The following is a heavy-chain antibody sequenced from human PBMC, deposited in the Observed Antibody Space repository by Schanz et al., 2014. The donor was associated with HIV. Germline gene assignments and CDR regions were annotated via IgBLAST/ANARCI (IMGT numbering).Heavy chain of an antibody. CDR3: AQMGAFAAFDI. D-gene: IGHD3-16*01. J-gene: IGHJ3*02. Sequence: VQLVESGGGLVQPGGSLRLSCAASGFTFSTNDMHWVRQVPGKGLEWVAVISHNGNNDYYADSVKGRFTISRDNSRNTLFLQMDSLRVDDTAVYYCAQMGAFAAFDIWGHGTVVTVSS. CDR1: GFTFSTND. V-gene: IGHV3-30*18. CDR2: ISHNGNND.